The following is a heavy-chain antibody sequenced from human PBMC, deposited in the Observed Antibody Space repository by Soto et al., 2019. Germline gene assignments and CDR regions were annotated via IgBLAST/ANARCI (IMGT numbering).Heavy chain of an antibody. CDR1: GGSVDSNRYY. CDR2: IFYTGST. Sequence: SETLSLTCTVSGGSVDSNRYYWAWIRQPPGKGLEWIGSIFYTGSTYYSPSLKSRLTISVDTSRNQFSLKLTSMTAADTAVYYFARNATVTDPRDGKKYDFFDYWGLGTLVTVSS. CDR3: ARNATVTDPRDGKKYDFFDY. D-gene: IGHD3-3*01. V-gene: IGHV4-39*01. J-gene: IGHJ4*02.